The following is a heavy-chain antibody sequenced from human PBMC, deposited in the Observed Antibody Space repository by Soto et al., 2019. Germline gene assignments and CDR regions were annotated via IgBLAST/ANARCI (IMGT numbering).Heavy chain of an antibody. CDR1: GGSISSYY. D-gene: IGHD2-15*01. V-gene: IGHV4-59*08. CDR2: IYYSGST. CDR3: ARIGYGHNWFDP. J-gene: IGHJ5*02. Sequence: TCTVSGGSISSYYWSWIRQPPGKGLEWIGYIYYSGSTNYNPSLKSRVTISVDTSKNQFSLKLSSVTAADTAVYYCARIGYGHNWFDPWGQGTLVTVSS.